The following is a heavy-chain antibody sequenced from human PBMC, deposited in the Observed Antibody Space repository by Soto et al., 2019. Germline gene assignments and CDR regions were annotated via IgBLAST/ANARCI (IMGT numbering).Heavy chain of an antibody. CDR1: GYTFTSDG. V-gene: IGHV1-18*01. CDR3: ARDGLRFLEWLLLGWFDP. Sequence: GASVKVCCKASGYTFTSDGISCVRQAPGQGLEWMGWISAYNGNTNYAQKLQGRVTMTTDTSTSTAYMELRSLRSDDTAVYYCARDGLRFLEWLLLGWFDPWGQGTLVTVSS. J-gene: IGHJ5*02. D-gene: IGHD3-3*01. CDR2: ISAYNGNT.